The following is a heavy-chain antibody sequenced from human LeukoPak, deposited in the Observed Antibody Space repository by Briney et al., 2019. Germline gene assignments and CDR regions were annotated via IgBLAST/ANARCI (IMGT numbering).Heavy chain of an antibody. V-gene: IGHV3-30*02. J-gene: IGHJ5*02. CDR1: GFTFSDYG. CDR3: AKSGGVRFDP. D-gene: IGHD3-10*01. CDR2: IRNDGSNK. Sequence: GGSLRLSCVASGFTFSDYGIHWVRQAPGKGLEWATFIRNDGSNKYYADSVKGRFTVSRDNSKNTLYLQMNSLRAEDTAVYYCAKSGGVRFDPWGQGTLVTVSS.